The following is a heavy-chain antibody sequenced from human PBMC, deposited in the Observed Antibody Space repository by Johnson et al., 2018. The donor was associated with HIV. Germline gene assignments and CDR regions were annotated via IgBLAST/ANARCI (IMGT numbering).Heavy chain of an antibody. CDR3: SREVYQMTAFDI. Sequence: VQLVESGGGVVQPGRSLRRSCAASGFTFSSYAMHWVRQAPGKGLEWVGHIKSKTDGGATDYPAPVKDRFTISRDDSKNTLYLQINSLKTDDTGVYYCSREVYQMTAFDIWGQGTVVTVSS. J-gene: IGHJ3*02. V-gene: IGHV3-15*01. D-gene: IGHD2-2*01. CDR2: IKSKTDGGAT. CDR1: GFTFSSYA.